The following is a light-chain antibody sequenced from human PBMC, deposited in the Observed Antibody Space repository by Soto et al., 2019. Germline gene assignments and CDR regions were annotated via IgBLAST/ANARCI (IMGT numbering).Light chain of an antibody. V-gene: IGLV3-1*01. CDR2: QDS. CDR3: QAWDGSTVL. CDR1: KLGDKY. Sequence: SYELTQPPSVSVSPGQTASITCSGDKLGDKYACWYQQKAGQSPVLVIYQDSKRPSGIPERFSGSNSGNTATLTISGTQAMDEADYVCQAWDGSTVLFGGGTKLTVL. J-gene: IGLJ2*01.